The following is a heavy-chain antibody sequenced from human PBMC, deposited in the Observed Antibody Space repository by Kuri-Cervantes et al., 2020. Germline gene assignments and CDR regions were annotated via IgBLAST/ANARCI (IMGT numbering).Heavy chain of an antibody. D-gene: IGHD3-3*01. CDR2: IWYDGSKK. J-gene: IGHJ5*02. CDR3: ARDFLEWLLVPTNWFDP. Sequence: GASLKISCAASRFNFSSYGMHWVRLAPGKGLEWVAVIWYDGSKKFYADSVKGRFTISRDNSKNTLYLQMNSLDAEDTAVYYFARDFLEWLLVPTNWFDPWGQGTLVTVSS. CDR1: RFNFSSYG. V-gene: IGHV3-33*01.